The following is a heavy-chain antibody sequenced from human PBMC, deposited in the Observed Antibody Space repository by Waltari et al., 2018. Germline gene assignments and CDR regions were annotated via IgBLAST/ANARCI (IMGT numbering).Heavy chain of an antibody. V-gene: IGHV3-74*01. CDR1: GFWFTDHW. Sequence: EVRLAESGGGLVQPGGSLRLSCHSSGFWFTDHWMHWVSQAPGKGLVWVSHINIDGSVTNYGNAVQGRFTISRDNAKKTIYLQMNGLRAEDTALYYCVRSLNFTSEMWGQGTMVTVSS. CDR2: INIDGSVT. CDR3: VRSLNFTSEM. J-gene: IGHJ3*02.